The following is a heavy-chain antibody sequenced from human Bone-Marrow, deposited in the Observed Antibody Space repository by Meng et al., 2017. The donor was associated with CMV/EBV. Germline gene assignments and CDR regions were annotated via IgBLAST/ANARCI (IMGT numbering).Heavy chain of an antibody. J-gene: IGHJ5*02. CDR1: GGSISSSSYY. CDR3: ARDGGFRLWFGEVRGLNWFDP. Sequence: SETLSLTCTVSGGSISSSSYYWGWIRQPPGKGLEWIGSIYYSGSTYYNPSLKSRVTISVDTSKNQFSLKLSSVTAADTAVYYCARDGGFRLWFGEVRGLNWFDPWGQGTLVTVSS. CDR2: IYYSGST. V-gene: IGHV4-39*07. D-gene: IGHD3-10*01.